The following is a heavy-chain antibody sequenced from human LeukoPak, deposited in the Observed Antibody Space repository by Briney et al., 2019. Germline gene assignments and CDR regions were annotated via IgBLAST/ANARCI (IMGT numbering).Heavy chain of an antibody. D-gene: IGHD1-26*01. CDR3: PREVILGYYYYSYGMAV. CDR1: GFTFSSYA. J-gene: IGHJ6*02. Sequence: GRSLRLSCAASGFTFSSYAMHWVRQAPVKGLEWVAVISYDGSNKYYADSVKGRFTVSRDNAKNTLYLQMHSLRAAATDLYSRPREVILGYYYYSYGMAVSGQGTTVTVSS. CDR2: ISYDGSNK. V-gene: IGHV3-30-3*01.